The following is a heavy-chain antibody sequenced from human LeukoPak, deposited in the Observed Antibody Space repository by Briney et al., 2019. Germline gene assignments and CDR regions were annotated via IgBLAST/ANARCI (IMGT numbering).Heavy chain of an antibody. CDR2: ITGSGGST. Sequence: QTGGSLRLSCAASGFTFSNYGLSWVRQAPGKGLEWVSGITGSGGSTYYADSVKGRFTISRDNSKNTLYLQMNSLRAEDTAIYYCARVYSSGWYQWFDPWGQGILVTVSS. CDR1: GFTFSNYG. D-gene: IGHD6-19*01. V-gene: IGHV3-23*01. J-gene: IGHJ5*02. CDR3: ARVYSSGWYQWFDP.